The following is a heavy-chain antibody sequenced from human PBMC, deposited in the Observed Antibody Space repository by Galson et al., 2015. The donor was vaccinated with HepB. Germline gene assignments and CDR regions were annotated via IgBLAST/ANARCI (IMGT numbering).Heavy chain of an antibody. Sequence: SLRLSCAASGFTFGDYAMSWFRQAPGKGLEWVGFIRSKAYGGTTKYAASVKGRFTISRDDSKGVAYLQMNSLKTEDTAVYYCTRDGKWPRLAPHWNLGQGTLVSVSS. D-gene: IGHD5-12*01. CDR3: TRDGKWPRLAPHWN. V-gene: IGHV3-49*03. CDR2: IRSKAYGGTT. J-gene: IGHJ4*02. CDR1: GFTFGDYA.